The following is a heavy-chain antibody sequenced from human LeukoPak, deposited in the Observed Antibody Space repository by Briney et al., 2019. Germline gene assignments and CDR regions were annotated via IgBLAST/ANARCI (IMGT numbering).Heavy chain of an antibody. D-gene: IGHD6-19*01. CDR2: IRAHNGHT. CDR3: ARGRPAMKERWLVRGFDY. V-gene: IGHV1-18*01. Sequence: GASVKVSCKASGYNFFSYNINWVRQAPGQGLEWMGWIRAHNGHTNYTQRLQGRVGMITDTSTNTVYMELRSLRSDDTAVYYCARGRPAMKERWLVRGFDYWGQGTLVTVSS. CDR1: GYNFFSYN. J-gene: IGHJ4*02.